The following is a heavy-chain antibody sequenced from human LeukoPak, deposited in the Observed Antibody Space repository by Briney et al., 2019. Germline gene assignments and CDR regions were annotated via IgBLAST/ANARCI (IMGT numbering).Heavy chain of an antibody. Sequence: PGRSLRLSCAASGFTFSDYAMHWVRQAPGKGLEWVAVISYDGSNKYYADSVKGRFTISRDNSKNTLYLQMNSLRAEDTAVYYCARSLGPLSKRGDYWGQGTLVTVSS. CDR1: GFTFSDYA. J-gene: IGHJ4*02. CDR3: ARSLGPLSKRGDY. CDR2: ISYDGSNK. V-gene: IGHV3-30-3*01. D-gene: IGHD3/OR15-3a*01.